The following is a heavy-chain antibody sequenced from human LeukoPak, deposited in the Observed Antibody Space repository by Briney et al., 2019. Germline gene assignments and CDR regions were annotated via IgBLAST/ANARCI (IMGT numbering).Heavy chain of an antibody. J-gene: IGHJ4*02. D-gene: IGHD3-22*01. V-gene: IGHV4-61*09. CDR1: GGSVSTGSYY. CDR3: ARGILRDYYDSSGFYHRGGVGY. Sequence: SQTLSLTCTVSGGSVSTGSYYWSWIRRPAGRGLEWIGHIHTSGTMNYNASLKSRVRISVETSKNQFSLRLSSVTAADTAMYFCARGILRDYYDSSGFYHRGGVGYWGQGTLVTVSS. CDR2: IHTSGTM.